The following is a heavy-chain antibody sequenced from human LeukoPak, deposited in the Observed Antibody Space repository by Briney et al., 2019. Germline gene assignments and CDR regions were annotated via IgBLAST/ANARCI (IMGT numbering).Heavy chain of an antibody. Sequence: GGSLRLSCAASGFTVSINYMSWVREAPGKGLEWVSVVYSGGSTYYADSVKGRFTISRDSSKNTLYPQMNSLRAEDTAVYYSARGVDCSGGSCYPNFDYWGQGTLVTVSS. V-gene: IGHV3-53*01. D-gene: IGHD2-15*01. CDR1: GFTVSINY. J-gene: IGHJ4*02. CDR2: VYSGGST. CDR3: ARGVDCSGGSCYPNFDY.